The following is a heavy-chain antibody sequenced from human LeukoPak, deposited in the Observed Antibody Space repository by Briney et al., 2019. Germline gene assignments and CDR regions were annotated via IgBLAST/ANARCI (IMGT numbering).Heavy chain of an antibody. CDR2: FKPNTRSV. D-gene: IGHD2-15*01. V-gene: IGHV1-46*01. J-gene: IGHJ4*01. CDR1: GYTFTSYY. Sequence: ASVKVSCKASGYTFTSYYVHWVRQAPGQGREWLGTFKPNTRSVHPGLGFRDRVSMTGDMSTSTVFIELNSLRSEDTAVYYCVREKDRGTYDYWGQGTLVTVST. CDR3: VREKDRGTYDY.